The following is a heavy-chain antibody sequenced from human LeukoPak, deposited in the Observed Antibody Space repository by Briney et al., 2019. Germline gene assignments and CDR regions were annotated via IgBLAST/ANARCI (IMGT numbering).Heavy chain of an antibody. D-gene: IGHD3-10*01. V-gene: IGHV4-59*08. CDR1: GGSLSSYY. J-gene: IGHJ4*02. CDR2: IFNSGST. Sequence: SETLSLTCTVSGGSLSSYYWSWIRQPPGKGLEWIGYIFNSGSTNYNPSLKSRVTISVDTSKNQFSLKLSSVTAADTAVYYCARPGPGYYFDYWGQGTLVTVSS. CDR3: ARPGPGYYFDY.